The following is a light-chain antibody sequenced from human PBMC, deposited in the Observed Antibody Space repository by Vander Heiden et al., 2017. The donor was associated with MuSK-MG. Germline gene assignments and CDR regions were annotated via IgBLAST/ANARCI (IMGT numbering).Light chain of an antibody. J-gene: IGKJ2*01. CDR2: GAF. CDR1: QSINIF. V-gene: IGKV1-39*01. CDR3: QQRDSTPYT. Sequence: DIQLTQSPSSLSASVGDRVTITCRASQSINIFLNWYQQKPGRAPKLLIYGAFSLQSGVPSRFSGSGSGTDFTLTISRLQPEDFVTYFCQQRDSTPYTFGQGTKVEIK.